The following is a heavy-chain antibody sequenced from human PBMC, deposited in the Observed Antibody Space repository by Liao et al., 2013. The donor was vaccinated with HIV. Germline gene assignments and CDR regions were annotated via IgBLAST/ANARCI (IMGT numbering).Heavy chain of an antibody. V-gene: IGHV4-61*02. CDR3: ARDQVWGDAFDI. CDR2: IYTSGKY. Sequence: QVQLQESGPGLVKPAQTLSLTCTVSGASITRGSHFWTWVRQPAGKELEWVGHIYTSGKYQIQPLLKSRVTISLDMAKNQFSLTLTSVTAMDTAVYFCARDQVWGDAFDIWGPGAMVIVSS. J-gene: IGHJ3*02. D-gene: IGHD7-27*01. CDR1: GASITRGSHF.